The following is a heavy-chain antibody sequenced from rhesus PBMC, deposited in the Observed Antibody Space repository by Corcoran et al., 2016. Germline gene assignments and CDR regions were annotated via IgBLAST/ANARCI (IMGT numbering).Heavy chain of an antibody. CDR1: GFPFSSYG. D-gene: IGHD5-42*01. J-gene: IGHJ6*01. Sequence: EVQLVETGGGLVQPGGSLRLSCAASGFPFSSYGMSWVRQAPGKGLEWVSGISYTGGSTYYADSVKGRFTISRDNSKNTLSLQMNSLRAEDTAVYYCAKPGDTVGTNGLDSWGQGVVVTVSS. V-gene: IGHV3S5*01. CDR2: ISYTGGST. CDR3: AKPGDTVGTNGLDS.